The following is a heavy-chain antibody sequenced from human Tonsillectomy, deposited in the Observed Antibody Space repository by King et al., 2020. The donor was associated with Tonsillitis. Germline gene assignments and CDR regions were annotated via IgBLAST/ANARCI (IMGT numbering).Heavy chain of an antibody. CDR2: IHWSGST. J-gene: IGHJ6*02. CDR3: ARLAYMGSGSWDV. Sequence: VQLQESGPGLVKPSQTLSLTCSVSGGSISSGDYYWSWIRQPPGKGLEWIGSIHWSGSTFYIASLKSRVTTSLDTSKNQLSLKLSSVTAADTAVYYCARLAYMGSGSWDVWGQGTTVTVSS. CDR1: GGSISSGDYY. D-gene: IGHD3-10*01. V-gene: IGHV4-30-4*01.